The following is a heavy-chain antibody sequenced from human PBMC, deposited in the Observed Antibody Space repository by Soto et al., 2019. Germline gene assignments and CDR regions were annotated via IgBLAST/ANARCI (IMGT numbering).Heavy chain of an antibody. J-gene: IGHJ4*02. CDR1: GYTFTSYD. D-gene: IGHD3-10*01. CDR2: MNPNSGNT. V-gene: IGHV1-8*01. CDR3: ARAHMVRADRTVSFDY. Sequence: ASVKVSCKASGYTFTSYDINWVRQATGQGLEWMGWMNPNSGNTGYAQKFQGRVTMTRNTSISTAYMELSSLRSEDTAVYYCARAHMVRADRTVSFDYCGQRTLLTVSS.